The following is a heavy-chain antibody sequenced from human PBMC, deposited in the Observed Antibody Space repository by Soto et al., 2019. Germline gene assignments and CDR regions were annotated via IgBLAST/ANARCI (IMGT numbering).Heavy chain of an antibody. Sequence: QVQLVQSGAEVKKPGASVKVSCKASGYTFTSYYMPWVRQAPGQGLEWMGIINPSGGSTSYAQKFQGRDSMNSETSTSTVYMELSSLRSEDTAVYYCARIGTQAYNWFDTWGQGALVTVCS. CDR1: GYTFTSYY. J-gene: IGHJ5*02. CDR2: INPSGGST. V-gene: IGHV1-46*01. CDR3: ARIGTQAYNWFDT.